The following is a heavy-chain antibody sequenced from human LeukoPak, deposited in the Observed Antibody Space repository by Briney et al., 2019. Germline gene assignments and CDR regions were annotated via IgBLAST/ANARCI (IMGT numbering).Heavy chain of an antibody. V-gene: IGHV3-66*02. D-gene: IGHD3-22*01. J-gene: IGHJ4*02. Sequence: PGGSLRLSCAASGFTVSSNYMSWVRQAPAKGVEGVSVIYSGGSTYYADSVKGRFTISRDNYKNKLYLQMNSVRAEDTAVYYCARDLVDSSGYSYYFDYWGQGAMVAVSS. CDR1: GFTVSSNY. CDR2: IYSGGST. CDR3: ARDLVDSSGYSYYFDY.